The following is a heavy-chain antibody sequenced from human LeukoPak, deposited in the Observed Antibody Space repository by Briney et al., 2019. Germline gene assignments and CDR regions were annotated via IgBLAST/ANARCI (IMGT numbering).Heavy chain of an antibody. CDR1: GFTFNSHG. Sequence: GGSLRLSCGASGFTFNSHGMIWVRQAPGKGLEWVSYISPGGPTVYYADSAKGRLTISRDNAKNSLYLQMNSLRDDDTAVYYCARVRGPTVLTMYFDYWGQGSLVTVSS. CDR2: ISPGGPTV. D-gene: IGHD4-17*01. V-gene: IGHV3-48*02. CDR3: ARVRGPTVLTMYFDY. J-gene: IGHJ4*02.